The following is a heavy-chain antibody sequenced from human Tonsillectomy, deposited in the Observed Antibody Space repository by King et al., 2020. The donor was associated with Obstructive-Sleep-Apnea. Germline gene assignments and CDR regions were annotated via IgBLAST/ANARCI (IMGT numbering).Heavy chain of an antibody. CDR2: IRSKAFGGTT. Sequence: VQLVESGGGLVQPGRSLRLSCTASGFIFGDCAMSWFRQAPGKGLEWGGFIRSKAFGGTTEYAASVGGRFTISRDDSKSIAYLEMNSLKTEDTAVYYCTRVKRAVAAIWFVRYYGMDVWGQGTTVTVSS. CDR1: GFIFGDCA. CDR3: TRVKRAVAAIWFVRYYGMDV. J-gene: IGHJ6*02. D-gene: IGHD6-19*01. V-gene: IGHV3-49*03.